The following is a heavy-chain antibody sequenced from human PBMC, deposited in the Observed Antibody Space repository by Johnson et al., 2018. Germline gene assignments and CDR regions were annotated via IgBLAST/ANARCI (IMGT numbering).Heavy chain of an antibody. V-gene: IGHV6-1*01. Sequence: QVQLQQSGPGLVKPSQTLSLTCVISGDNVSSNSAAWNWIRQSPSRGLEWLGRTYFRSKWYNDYAVSVRSRITINPDTSKNPVSLQLNSVTPEDTAVYYCAGGPYGDYDYYYYMDVWGKGTTVTVSS. D-gene: IGHD4-17*01. CDR2: TYFRSKWYN. CDR1: GDNVSSNSAA. CDR3: AGGPYGDYDYYYYMDV. J-gene: IGHJ6*03.